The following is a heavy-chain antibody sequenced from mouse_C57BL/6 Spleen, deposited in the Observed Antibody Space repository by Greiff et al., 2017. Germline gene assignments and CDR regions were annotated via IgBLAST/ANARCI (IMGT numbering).Heavy chain of an antibody. CDR3: TGWLLFTFMDY. J-gene: IGHJ4*01. V-gene: IGHV6-3*01. Sequence: EVKVEESGGGLVQPGGSMKLSCVASGFTFSNYWMNWVRQSPEKGLEWVAQIRLKSDNYATHYAESVKGRFTISRDDSKSSVYLQMNNLRAEDTGIYYCTGWLLFTFMDYWGQGTSVTVSS. CDR2: IRLKSDNYAT. CDR1: GFTFSNYW. D-gene: IGHD2-3*01.